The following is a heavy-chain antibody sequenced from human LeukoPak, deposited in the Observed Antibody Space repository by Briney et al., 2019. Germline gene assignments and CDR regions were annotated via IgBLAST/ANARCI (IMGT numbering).Heavy chain of an antibody. CDR2: IYYSGST. V-gene: IGHV4-39*01. CDR1: GGSISSSTYY. D-gene: IGHD2-8*01. Sequence: PSETLSLTCTVSGGSISSSTYYCVWIRQPPGKGLEWIGSIYYSGSTYYNPSLKSRVTISGDTPKNQFSLKLNSVTAADTAVYYCARLQYCTDGVCSFAFDIWGQGTMVTVSS. J-gene: IGHJ3*02. CDR3: ARLQYCTDGVCSFAFDI.